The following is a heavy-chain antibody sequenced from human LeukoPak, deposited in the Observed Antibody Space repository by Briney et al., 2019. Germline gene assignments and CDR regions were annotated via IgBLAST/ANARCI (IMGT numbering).Heavy chain of an antibody. CDR2: IYHSGST. Sequence: PSETLSLTCAVSGGSISSGGYSWSWIRQPPGKGLESIGYIYHSGSTYYNPSLKSRVTISLDRSKNQFSLKPSSVTAADTAVYYCARTLGYCSSTSCYGMDVWGQGTTVTVSS. CDR1: GGSISSGGYS. V-gene: IGHV4-30-2*01. D-gene: IGHD2-2*01. CDR3: ARTLGYCSSTSCYGMDV. J-gene: IGHJ6*02.